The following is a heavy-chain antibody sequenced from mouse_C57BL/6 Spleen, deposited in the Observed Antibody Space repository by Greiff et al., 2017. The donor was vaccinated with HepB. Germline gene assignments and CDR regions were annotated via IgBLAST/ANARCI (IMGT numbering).Heavy chain of an antibody. CDR3: ARWGDYDSWFAY. Sequence: QVQLQQPGAELVRPGSSVKLSCKASGYTFTSYWMHWVKQRPIQVLEWIGNIDPSDSETHYNQKFKDKATLTVDKSSSTAYMQLSSLTSEDSAVYYCARWGDYDSWFAYWGQGTLVTVSA. V-gene: IGHV1-52*01. CDR1: GYTFTSYW. D-gene: IGHD2-4*01. CDR2: IDPSDSET. J-gene: IGHJ3*01.